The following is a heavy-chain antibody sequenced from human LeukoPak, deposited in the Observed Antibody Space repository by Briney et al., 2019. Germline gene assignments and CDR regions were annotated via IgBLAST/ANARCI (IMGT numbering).Heavy chain of an antibody. Sequence: EGSLRLSCEASGVTFSNYWMSWVRQAPGMGPEWLANIKQDGTEKFYMASVRGRFIISRDNAKSSLYLQMNSLRVEDTAVYYCARDCGGGAPCFDSWGQGTLVTVSS. CDR2: IKQDGTEK. J-gene: IGHJ4*02. CDR1: GVTFSNYW. D-gene: IGHD3-16*01. CDR3: ARDCGGGAPCFDS. V-gene: IGHV3-7*03.